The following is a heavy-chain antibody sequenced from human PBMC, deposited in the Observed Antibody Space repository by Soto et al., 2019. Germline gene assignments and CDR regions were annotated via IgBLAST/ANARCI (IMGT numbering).Heavy chain of an antibody. Sequence: PGGSLRLSCAASGFTFSSYSMNWVRQAPGKGLEWVSSISSSSSYIYYADSVKGRFTISRDNAKNSLYLQMNSLRAEDTAVYYCARDSRSSYQLLAYYYYYGMDVWGQGTTVTVSS. CDR2: ISSSSSYI. CDR3: ARDSRSSYQLLAYYYYYGMDV. J-gene: IGHJ6*02. D-gene: IGHD2-2*01. V-gene: IGHV3-21*01. CDR1: GFTFSSYS.